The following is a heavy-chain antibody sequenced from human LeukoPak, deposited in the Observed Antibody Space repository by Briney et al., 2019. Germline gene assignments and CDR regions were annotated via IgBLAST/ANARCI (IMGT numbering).Heavy chain of an antibody. CDR3: ARDGPYDYVWGSYRYTPSYYFDY. D-gene: IGHD3-16*02. V-gene: IGHV3-33*01. CDR2: IWYDGSNK. J-gene: IGHJ4*02. CDR1: GFTFSSYG. Sequence: GGSLRLSCAASGFTFSSYGMHWVRQAPGKGLEWVAVIWYDGSNKYYADSVKGRFTISRDNSKNTLYLQMNSLRAEDTAVYYCARDGPYDYVWGSYRYTPSYYFDYWGQGTLVTVSS.